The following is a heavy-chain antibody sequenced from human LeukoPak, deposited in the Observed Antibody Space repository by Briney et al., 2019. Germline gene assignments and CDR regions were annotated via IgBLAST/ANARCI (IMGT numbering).Heavy chain of an antibody. D-gene: IGHD3-10*01. CDR3: AREESRPYYYGMDV. J-gene: IGHJ6*02. CDR2: IYSGGST. CDR1: GFTVSSNY. Sequence: GGSLRLSCAASGFTVSSNYMSWVRQAPGKGLEWVSVIYSGGSTYYADSVKGRFTISRDNSKNTLYLQMNSLRAEDAAVYYCAREESRPYYYGMDVWGQGTTVTVSS. V-gene: IGHV3-66*01.